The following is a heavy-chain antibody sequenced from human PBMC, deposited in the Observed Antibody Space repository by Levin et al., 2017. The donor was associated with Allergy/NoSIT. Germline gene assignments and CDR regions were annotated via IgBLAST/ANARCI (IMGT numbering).Heavy chain of an antibody. V-gene: IGHV3-30-3*01. J-gene: IGHJ4*02. CDR1: GFTFSSYA. D-gene: IGHD4-23*01. CDR3: ARDWDGGGVFDY. CDR2: ISYDGSNK. Sequence: GGSLRLSCAASGFTFSSYAMHWVRQAPGKGLEWVAVISYDGSNKYYADSVKGRFTISRDNSKNTLYLQMNSLRAEDTAVYYCARDWDGGGVFDYWGQGTLVTVSS.